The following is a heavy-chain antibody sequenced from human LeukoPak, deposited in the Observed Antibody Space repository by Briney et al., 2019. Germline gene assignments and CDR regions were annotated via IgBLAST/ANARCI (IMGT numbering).Heavy chain of an antibody. CDR1: GGSFSGYY. Sequence: SEALSLTCAVYGGSFSGYYWSWIRQPPGKGLEWIGEINHSGSTNYNPSLKSRVTISVDTSKNQSSLKLSSVTAADTAVYYCARTLKVHYDFWSGYFGYYYMDVWGKGTTVTVSS. D-gene: IGHD3-3*01. CDR3: ARTLKVHYDFWSGYFGYYYMDV. CDR2: INHSGST. J-gene: IGHJ6*03. V-gene: IGHV4-34*01.